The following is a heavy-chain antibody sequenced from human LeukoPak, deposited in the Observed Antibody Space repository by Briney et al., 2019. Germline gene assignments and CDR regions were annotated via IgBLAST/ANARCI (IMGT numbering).Heavy chain of an antibody. CDR2: INSDGSWT. D-gene: IGHD2/OR15-2a*01. J-gene: IGHJ4*02. V-gene: IGHV3-74*01. CDR1: GRYW. CDR3: VSFCETY. Sequence: GGSLRLSCAASGRYWMHWVRQAPGKGLVWVSHINSDGSWTSYADFVKGRFTISKDNAKNTVYLQMSNLRVEDTAVYYCVSFCETYWGRGTLVTVSS.